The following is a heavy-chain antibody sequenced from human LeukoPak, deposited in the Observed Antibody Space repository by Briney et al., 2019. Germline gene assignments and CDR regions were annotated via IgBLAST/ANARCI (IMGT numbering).Heavy chain of an antibody. D-gene: IGHD3-16*01. V-gene: IGHV3-7*01. CDR3: ARTLRTFNWFDP. CDR1: GFTFSNYW. Sequence: GGSLRLSCGASGFTFSNYWMSWVGQVPGKGLEWVANMKEDGSEEYYVDSVKGRFTISRDNAKNSLYLQMNSLRAEDTAVYYCARTLRTFNWFDPWGQGTLVTVSS. J-gene: IGHJ5*02. CDR2: MKEDGSEE.